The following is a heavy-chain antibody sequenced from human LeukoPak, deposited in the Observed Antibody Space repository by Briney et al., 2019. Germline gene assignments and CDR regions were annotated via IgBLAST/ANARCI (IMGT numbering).Heavy chain of an antibody. CDR1: GYTFTGYH. Sequence: ASVKVSCKASGYTFTGYHMHWVRQAPGQGLEWMGWINATSGGTNYAQKFQGRVTMTRDTSISTAYMELSRLRSDDTAVYYCARSSRYDIWTGYPYWGQGTLVTSSS. J-gene: IGHJ4*02. CDR2: INATSGGT. V-gene: IGHV1-2*02. D-gene: IGHD3-9*01. CDR3: ARSSRYDIWTGYPY.